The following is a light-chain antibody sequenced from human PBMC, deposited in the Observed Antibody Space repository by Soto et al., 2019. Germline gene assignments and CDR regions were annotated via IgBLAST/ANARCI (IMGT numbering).Light chain of an antibody. CDR3: QQYGSSPEIT. CDR1: QSVSSSY. J-gene: IGKJ4*01. V-gene: IGKV3-20*01. CDR2: GAS. Sequence: EIVLTQSPGTLSLSPGERATLSCRASQSVSSSYLAWFQQKPGQAPRLLIYGASGRATGIPDRFSGSGSGTDFTLTISRLEPEDFAVYYCQQYGSSPEITFGGGIKVEIK.